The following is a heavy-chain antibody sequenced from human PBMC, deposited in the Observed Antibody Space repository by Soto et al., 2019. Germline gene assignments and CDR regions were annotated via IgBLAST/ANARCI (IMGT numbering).Heavy chain of an antibody. CDR2: ISSDGSDK. CDR1: GFTFSNFG. V-gene: IGHV3-30*18. J-gene: IGHJ4*02. CDR3: AKGSAVAHQELDY. D-gene: IGHD2-15*01. Sequence: QVQLVESGGGVVQPGRSLRLSCAASGFTFSNFGMHWVRQAPGKGLEWVTTISSDGSDKYYSDSVQGRFTISRDNSKDTLFLQMNSLRVEDTAVYYCAKGSAVAHQELDYWGQGTLVTVSS.